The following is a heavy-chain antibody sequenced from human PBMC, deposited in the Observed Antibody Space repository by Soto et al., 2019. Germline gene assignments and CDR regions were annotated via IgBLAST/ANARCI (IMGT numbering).Heavy chain of an antibody. Sequence: PSEPLSVRWSVAEGSISSSSYYRGRIRQPPGKGLEWIGSIYYSGSTYYNPSLKSRVTISVDTSKNQFSLKLSSVTAADTAVYYCARLYCSGGSCYSENYYFDYWGQGTLVTVSS. CDR3: ARLYCSGGSCYSENYYFDY. CDR2: IYYSGST. CDR1: EGSISSSSYY. J-gene: IGHJ4*02. V-gene: IGHV4-39*01. D-gene: IGHD2-15*01.